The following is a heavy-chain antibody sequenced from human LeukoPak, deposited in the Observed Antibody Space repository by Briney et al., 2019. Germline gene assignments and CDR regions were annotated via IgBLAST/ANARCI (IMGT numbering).Heavy chain of an antibody. CDR2: IYYSGST. D-gene: IGHD6-13*01. V-gene: IGHV4-39*01. CDR1: GGSISSSSYF. J-gene: IGHJ6*03. Sequence: PSETLSLTCTVSGGSISSSSYFWGWIRQPPGKGLEWIGSIYYSGSTYYNPSLKSRVTIFVGTSKNQFSLKLSSVTAPDTAVYYCARHGSSSWNYYYYYYMDVWGKGTTVTVSS. CDR3: ARHGSSSWNYYYYYYMDV.